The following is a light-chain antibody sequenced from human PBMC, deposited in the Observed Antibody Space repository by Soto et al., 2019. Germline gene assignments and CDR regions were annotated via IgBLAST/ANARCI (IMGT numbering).Light chain of an antibody. CDR2: DTS. V-gene: IGKV3-11*01. J-gene: IGKJ5*01. CDR3: QQRTTWPIT. CDR1: QSVSKY. Sequence: EIVLTQSPATLSLSPGERATLSCRASQSVSKYLAWYQQKPGQAPRLLMFDTSNRATGIPARFSGSGSGTDFTLTISSLEPEDFAVYYCQQRTTWPITFGQGTRLEIK.